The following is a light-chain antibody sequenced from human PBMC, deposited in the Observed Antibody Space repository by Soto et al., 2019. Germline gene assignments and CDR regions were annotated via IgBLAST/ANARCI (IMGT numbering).Light chain of an antibody. CDR1: QDIGTY. Sequence: AIRMTQSPSSLSASTGDRVSITFRATQDIGTYLAWYQQIPGKAPKLLIYAASSLQSGVPSRFSGRGSGTDFTLTISSLQPEDFAIYFCQQSYSTPLTFGGGTKVDIK. J-gene: IGKJ4*01. CDR3: QQSYSTPLT. CDR2: AAS. V-gene: IGKV1-8*01.